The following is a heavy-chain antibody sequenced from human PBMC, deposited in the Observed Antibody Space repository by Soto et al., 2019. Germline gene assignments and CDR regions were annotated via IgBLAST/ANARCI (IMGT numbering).Heavy chain of an antibody. CDR1: GFTFSSYG. V-gene: IGHV3-30*18. J-gene: IGHJ3*02. CDR2: ISYDGSNK. CDR3: AKGNGHIVVVTAIADAFDI. D-gene: IGHD2-21*02. Sequence: PGGSLRLSCAASGFTFSSYGMHWVRQAPGKGLEWVAVISYDGSNKYYADSVKGRFTISRDNSKNTLYLQMNSLRAEDTAVYYCAKGNGHIVVVTAIADAFDIWGQGTMVTVSS.